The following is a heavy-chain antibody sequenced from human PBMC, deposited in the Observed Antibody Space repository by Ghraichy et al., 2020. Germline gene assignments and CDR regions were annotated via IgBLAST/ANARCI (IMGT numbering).Heavy chain of an antibody. CDR2: IYYSGST. D-gene: IGHD5-18*01. CDR3: ASHNGYSYGARPGGFDP. V-gene: IGHV4-31*03. CDR1: GGSISSGGYY. Sequence: SETLSLTCTVSGGSISSGGYYWSWIRQHPGKGLEWIGYIYYSGSTYYNPSLKSRVTISVDTSKNQFSLKLSSVTASDTAVYYCASHNGYSYGARPGGFDPWGQGTLVTVSS. J-gene: IGHJ5*02.